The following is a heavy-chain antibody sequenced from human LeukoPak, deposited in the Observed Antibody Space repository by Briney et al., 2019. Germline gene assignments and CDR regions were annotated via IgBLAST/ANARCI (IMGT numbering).Heavy chain of an antibody. D-gene: IGHD6-6*01. CDR1: GYSFTSYW. CDR3: ARQGSIAARPVWYFDL. CDR2: IYPGDSDT. V-gene: IGHV5-51*01. Sequence: GESLKISCKGSGYSFTSYWIGWVRQMPGKGLEWMGIIYPGDSDTRYSPSFQGQVTISADKSISTAYLQWSSLKASDTAMYYCARQGSIAARPVWYFDLWGRGTLVTVSS. J-gene: IGHJ2*01.